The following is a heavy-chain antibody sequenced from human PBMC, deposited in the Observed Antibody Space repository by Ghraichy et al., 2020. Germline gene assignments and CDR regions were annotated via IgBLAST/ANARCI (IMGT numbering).Heavy chain of an antibody. J-gene: IGHJ4*02. Sequence: GGSLRLSCAASGFTFSTYAMSWVRQAPGKGLEWVSAIRGSGGSTYYADSVKGRFTISRDNSKNTLFLQMNSLRAEDTALYYCAKDQHGGSSLSYFDYWGQGTLVTVSS. D-gene: IGHD1-26*01. CDR2: IRGSGGST. CDR1: GFTFSTYA. CDR3: AKDQHGGSSLSYFDY. V-gene: IGHV3-23*01.